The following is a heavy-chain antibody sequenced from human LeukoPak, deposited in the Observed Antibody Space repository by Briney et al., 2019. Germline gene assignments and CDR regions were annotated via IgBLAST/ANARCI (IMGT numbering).Heavy chain of an antibody. J-gene: IGHJ5*02. D-gene: IGHD6-13*01. CDR1: GFTFSSYW. CDR3: ARLVKSGYSSSWYGGWFDP. V-gene: IGHV3-7*01. CDR2: IKQDGSEK. Sequence: PGGSLRLSCAASGFTFSSYWMSWVRQAPGKGLEWVANIKQDGSEKYYVDSVKGRFTISRDNAKNSLYLQMNSLRAEDTAVYYCARLVKSGYSSSWYGGWFDPWGQGTLVTVSS.